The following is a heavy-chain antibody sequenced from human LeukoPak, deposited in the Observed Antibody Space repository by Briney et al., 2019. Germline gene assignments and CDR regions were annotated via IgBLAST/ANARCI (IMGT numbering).Heavy chain of an antibody. J-gene: IGHJ3*02. Sequence: SETLSLTCTVSGGSISSYYWSWIRQPPGKGLEWIGYIYYSGSTNYNPSLKSRVTILVDKSKNQFSLKLSSVTAADTAVYYCARDRFVGYGAFDIWGQGTMVTVSS. V-gene: IGHV4-59*01. D-gene: IGHD3-22*01. CDR2: IYYSGST. CDR3: ARDRFVGYGAFDI. CDR1: GGSISSYY.